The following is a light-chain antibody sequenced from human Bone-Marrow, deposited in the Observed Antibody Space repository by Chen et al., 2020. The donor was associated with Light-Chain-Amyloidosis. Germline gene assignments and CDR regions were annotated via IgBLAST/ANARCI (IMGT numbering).Light chain of an antibody. CDR2: AAS. CDR3: QEYNDWPGT. CDR1: QAIGTN. V-gene: IGKV3-15*01. Sequence: EIVVAQSPATLSVSPGERATLSCRAGQAIGTNLAWYQQKPGQAPRLLIYAASTRVTGIPARFSCSGSETEFTLIIASLQSEDSAVYYCQEYNDWPGTFGQGTKVEIK. J-gene: IGKJ1*01.